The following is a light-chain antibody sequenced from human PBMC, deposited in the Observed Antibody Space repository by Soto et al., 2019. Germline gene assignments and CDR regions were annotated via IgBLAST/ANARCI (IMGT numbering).Light chain of an antibody. CDR1: QSISSW. J-gene: IGKJ1*01. CDR3: QHYNSYSEA. CDR2: KAS. Sequence: DIPMPQSPSTLSASVGARVTITCRASQSISSWLAWYQQKPGKAPKLLIYKASTLKSGVPSRFSGSGSGTEFTLTISSLQPDDFATYYCQHYNSYSEAFGQGTKVAIK. V-gene: IGKV1-5*03.